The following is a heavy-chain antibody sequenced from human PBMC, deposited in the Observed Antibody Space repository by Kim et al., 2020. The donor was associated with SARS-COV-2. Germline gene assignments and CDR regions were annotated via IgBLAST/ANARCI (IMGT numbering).Heavy chain of an antibody. CDR1: GFTFSNYG. CDR3: AKPGSEKYDYFSVPHSY. V-gene: IGHV3-30*18. J-gene: IGHJ1*01. Sequence: GGSLRLSCVASGFTFSNYGMHWVRQAPGKGPEWVAVILHDGSNKYYADSVKGRFTISRDNSKNTLYLQMNGLRPEDTAIYYCAKPGSEKYDYFSVPHSYWGQGTLVTVSS. CDR2: ILHDGSNK. D-gene: IGHD5-12*01.